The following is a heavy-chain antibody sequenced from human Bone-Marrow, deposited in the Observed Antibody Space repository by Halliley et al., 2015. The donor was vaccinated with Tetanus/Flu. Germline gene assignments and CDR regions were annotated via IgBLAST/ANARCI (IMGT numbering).Heavy chain of an antibody. Sequence: SLRLSCEASGFNFDDYAMYWVRQPPGKGLEWVSGISWNSDTIGYADSVKGRFTISRDNAKNSLYLQMTRLGAKDTAFYYCAKGAYSSSSGGPFDHGGQGTLVTVSS. V-gene: IGHV3-9*01. CDR1: GFNFDDYA. CDR2: ISWNSDTI. J-gene: IGHJ4*02. D-gene: IGHD6-6*01. CDR3: AKGAYSSSSGGPFDH.